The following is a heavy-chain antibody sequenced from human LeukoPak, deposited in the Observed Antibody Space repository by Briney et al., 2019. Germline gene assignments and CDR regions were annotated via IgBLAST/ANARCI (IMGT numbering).Heavy chain of an antibody. CDR3: ARGILIDY. CDR2: INHNGNVN. CDR1: GFTFSSYW. V-gene: IGHV3-7*04. J-gene: IGHJ4*02. Sequence: QSGGSLRLSCAASGFTFSSYWMNWARQAPGKGLEWVASINHNGNVNYYVDSVKGRFTISRDNAKNSLYLQMNSLRAEDTAVYYCARGILIDYWGQGTLVTVSS. D-gene: IGHD2-21*01.